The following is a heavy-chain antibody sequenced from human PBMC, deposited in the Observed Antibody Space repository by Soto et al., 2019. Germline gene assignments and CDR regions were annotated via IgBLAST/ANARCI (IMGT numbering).Heavy chain of an antibody. D-gene: IGHD6-13*01. V-gene: IGHV3-15*01. J-gene: IGHJ6*02. CDR1: GFTFSNVW. CDR2: IKSKTDTGTT. CDR3: TTAVTPGTLYYYAMDV. Sequence: GSLRLSCAASGFTFSNVWMSWVRQAPGKGLEWVGHIKSKTDTGTTDYASPVKGRFTISRDDSKKTVYLRMNSLKTEDTAVYYCTTAVTPGTLYYYAMDVWGQGTTVTVS.